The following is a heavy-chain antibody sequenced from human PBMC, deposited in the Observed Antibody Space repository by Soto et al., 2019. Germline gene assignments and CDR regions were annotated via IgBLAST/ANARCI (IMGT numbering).Heavy chain of an antibody. D-gene: IGHD6-6*01. V-gene: IGHV3-23*01. CDR3: AKDRWHSSSPNWFDP. CDR2: ISGSGGST. J-gene: IGHJ5*02. CDR1: GFTFSSYA. Sequence: PGGSLRLSCAASGFTFSSYAMSWVRQAPGKGLEWVSAISGSGGSTYYADSVKGRFTISRDNSENTLYLQMNSLRAEDTAVYYCAKDRWHSSSPNWFDPWGQGTLVTVS.